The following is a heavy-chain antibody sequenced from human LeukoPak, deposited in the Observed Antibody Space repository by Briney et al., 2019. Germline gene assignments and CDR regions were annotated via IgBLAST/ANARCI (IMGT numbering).Heavy chain of an antibody. CDR3: ARHYYDFWSGYYTNNWFDP. Sequence: SETLSLTCTVSGGSISSYYWSWIRHPPGKGLEWIGYIYTSGSTNYNPSLKSRVTISVDTSKNQFSQKLSSVTAAVTAVYYCARHYYDFWSGYYTNNWFDPWGQGTLVTVSS. D-gene: IGHD3-3*01. V-gene: IGHV4-4*09. CDR1: GGSISSYY. CDR2: IYTSGST. J-gene: IGHJ5*02.